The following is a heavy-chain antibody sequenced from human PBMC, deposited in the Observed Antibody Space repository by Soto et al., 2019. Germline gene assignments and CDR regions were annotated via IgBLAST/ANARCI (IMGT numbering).Heavy chain of an antibody. D-gene: IGHD3-10*01. CDR3: ARDNMIREGWFDP. J-gene: IGHJ5*02. CDR2: ISGSGGST. V-gene: IGHV3-23*01. CDR1: GFTFSNYA. Sequence: EVQLLESGGGLVQPGGSLRLSCAASGFTFSNYAMSWVRQAPGKGLEWVSLISGSGGSTYYADSVKGRFAISRDNSKKTLYLQMNSLRAEDTAVYYCARDNMIREGWFDPWGQGTLVTVSS.